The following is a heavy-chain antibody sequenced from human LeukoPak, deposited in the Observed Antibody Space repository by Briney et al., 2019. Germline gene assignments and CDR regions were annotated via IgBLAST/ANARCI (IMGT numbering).Heavy chain of an antibody. J-gene: IGHJ6*04. V-gene: IGHV4-38-2*01. CDR2: RSHNRGT. Sequence: PSETLSLTCAVSGYSISSGDYWGWIRQPPGKGLEWIGSRSHNRGTYYNPSLKSRVTISMDTSKNQFSLRLSSVTAADTAVYYCASYYASGVSAYNYYGMDVWGKGTTVTVSS. D-gene: IGHD3-10*01. CDR1: GYSISSGDY. CDR3: ASYYASGVSAYNYYGMDV.